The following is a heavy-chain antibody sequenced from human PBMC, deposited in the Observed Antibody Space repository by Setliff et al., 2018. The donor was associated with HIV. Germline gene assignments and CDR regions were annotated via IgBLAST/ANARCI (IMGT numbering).Heavy chain of an antibody. J-gene: IGHJ4*02. CDR3: ARVDHDVLTGYLFFGP. CDR2: LHYSGTT. V-gene: IGHV4-39*07. CDR1: GGSMSSTRYE. Sequence: PSETLSLTCSVSGGSMSSTRYEWGWIRQPPGKGLEWIGSLHYSGTTYYNPSLKSRVTISVDMSNNQFSLKLTSVTAADTALYYCARVDHDVLTGYLFFGPWGQGTLVTVSS. D-gene: IGHD3-9*01.